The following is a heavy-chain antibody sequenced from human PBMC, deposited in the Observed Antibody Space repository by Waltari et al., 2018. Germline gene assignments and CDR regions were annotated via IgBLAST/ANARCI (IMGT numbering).Heavy chain of an antibody. Sequence: QLQLQESGPGLVKASETLSLTCTVSGYSISSSSYYWGWGRPAPGKGLEWIGNMLYSGGTYYNPSLKSRVTISGDTSKSQFSLKLSSVTAADTSMYYCVRHARTTSGGKHFDHWGQGMLVTVSP. J-gene: IGHJ4*02. CDR3: VRHARTTSGGKHFDH. V-gene: IGHV4-39*01. CDR2: MLYSGGT. D-gene: IGHD2-15*01. CDR1: GYSISSSSYY.